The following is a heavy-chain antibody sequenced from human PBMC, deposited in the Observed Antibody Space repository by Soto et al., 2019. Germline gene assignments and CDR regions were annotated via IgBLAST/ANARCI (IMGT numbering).Heavy chain of an antibody. D-gene: IGHD6-19*01. CDR1: EFTFSNYW. V-gene: IGHV3-74*01. CDR2: INSDGSST. CDR3: ARSPSSGWYYFDY. J-gene: IGHJ4*02. Sequence: GGSLRLSCAVSEFTFSNYWVYWVRQAPGKGLVWVSRINSDGSSTSYADSVKGRFTFSRDNAKNTLYLQMNSLRAEDTAVYYCARSPSSGWYYFDYWGLGTLVTVSS.